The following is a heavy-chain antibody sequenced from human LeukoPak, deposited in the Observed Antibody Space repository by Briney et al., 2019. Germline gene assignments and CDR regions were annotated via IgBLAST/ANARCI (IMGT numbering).Heavy chain of an antibody. D-gene: IGHD1-26*01. J-gene: IGHJ4*02. CDR3: ARARASSGSYYHY. CDR1: GFTFSTYW. Sequence: AGGSLRLSCAASGFTFSTYWMSWVRQAPGKGLEWVAAIWFDGSEKYYADSVKGRFTVSRDNTKNTLYLQMNGLRAEDTAVYYCARARASSGSYYHYWGQGTVVTVSS. CDR2: IWFDGSEK. V-gene: IGHV3-33*08.